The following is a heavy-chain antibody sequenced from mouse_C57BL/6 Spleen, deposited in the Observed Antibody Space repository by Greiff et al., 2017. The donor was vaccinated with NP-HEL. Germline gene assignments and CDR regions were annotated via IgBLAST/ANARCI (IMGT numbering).Heavy chain of an antibody. Sequence: QVQLQQPGAELVMPGASVKLSCKASGYTFTSYWMHWVKQRPGQGLEWIGEIDPSDSYTNYNQKFKGKSTLTVDKSSSTAYMQLSSLTSEDSAVYYCARRGYYYGSSGHYYAMDYWGQGTSVTVSS. D-gene: IGHD1-1*01. V-gene: IGHV1-69*01. J-gene: IGHJ4*01. CDR1: GYTFTSYW. CDR2: IDPSDSYT. CDR3: ARRGYYYGSSGHYYAMDY.